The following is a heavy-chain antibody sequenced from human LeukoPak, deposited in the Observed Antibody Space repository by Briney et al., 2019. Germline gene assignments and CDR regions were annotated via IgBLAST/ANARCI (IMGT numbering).Heavy chain of an antibody. Sequence: ASVKVSCKASGYTFTCYYMHWVRQAPGQGLEWMGWINPNSGGTNYAQKFQGRVTMTRDTSISTAYMELSRLRSDDTAVYYCARVGIVSRMTTVTIFLGYWGQGTLVTVSS. CDR3: ARVGIVSRMTTVTIFLGY. D-gene: IGHD4-11*01. V-gene: IGHV1-2*02. CDR2: INPNSGGT. CDR1: GYTFTCYY. J-gene: IGHJ4*02.